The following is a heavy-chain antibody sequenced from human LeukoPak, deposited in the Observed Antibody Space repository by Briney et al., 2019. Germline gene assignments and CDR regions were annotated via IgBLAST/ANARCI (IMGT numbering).Heavy chain of an antibody. Sequence: PSETLSLTCAVYGGSFSGYYWSWIRQPPGKGLGWIGEINHSGSTNYNPSLKSRVTISVDTSKNQFSLKLSSVTAADTAVYYCARGSLGATSPPNWFDPWGQGTLVTVSS. CDR3: ARGSLGATSPPNWFDP. D-gene: IGHD1-26*01. V-gene: IGHV4-34*01. CDR2: INHSGST. CDR1: GGSFSGYY. J-gene: IGHJ5*02.